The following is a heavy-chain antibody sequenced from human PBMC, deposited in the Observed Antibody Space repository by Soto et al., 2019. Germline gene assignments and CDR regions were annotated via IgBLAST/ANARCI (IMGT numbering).Heavy chain of an antibody. CDR1: GLTFSSYA. J-gene: IGHJ4*02. D-gene: IGHD1-26*01. V-gene: IGHV3-23*01. CDR3: ARRGSGSYYDY. CDR2: ISGSGGST. Sequence: EVQLLESGGGLVQPGGSLRLSCAASGLTFSSYAMRWVRQAPVKGLEWVSAISGSGGSTYYADSVKGRFTISRDNSKNTLYLQMTSLRAEDTAVYYCARRGSGSYYDYWGQGNLVTVSS.